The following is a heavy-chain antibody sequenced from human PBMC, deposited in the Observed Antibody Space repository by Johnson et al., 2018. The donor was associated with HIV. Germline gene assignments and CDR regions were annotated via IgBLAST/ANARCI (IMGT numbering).Heavy chain of an antibody. CDR2: ISTSGSTL. J-gene: IGHJ3*02. V-gene: IGHV3-11*04. D-gene: IGHD1-26*01. CDR1: GFTFSDYY. Sequence: VQLVESGGGLVKPGGSLRLSCAASGFTFSDYYMSWIRPAPGKGLEWASYISTSGSTLYSADSVKGRFTISRDNAKNSLSLQMNSLRAEDTAVYYCARDYLVGPTGGYIWGQGTMVTVSS. CDR3: ARDYLVGPTGGYI.